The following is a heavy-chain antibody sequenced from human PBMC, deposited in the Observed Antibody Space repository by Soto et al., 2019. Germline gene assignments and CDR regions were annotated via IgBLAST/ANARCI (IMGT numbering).Heavy chain of an antibody. Sequence: GASVKVSCKASGYTFTSYAMHWVRQAPGQRLEWMGWMNANNGNTGYAQKFQGRVTMTRNTSISTAYMELSSLRSEDTAVYYCARTAPAAISDAFDIWGQGTMVTVSS. CDR1: GYTFTSYA. CDR3: ARTAPAAISDAFDI. V-gene: IGHV1-8*02. J-gene: IGHJ3*02. CDR2: MNANNGNT. D-gene: IGHD2-2*01.